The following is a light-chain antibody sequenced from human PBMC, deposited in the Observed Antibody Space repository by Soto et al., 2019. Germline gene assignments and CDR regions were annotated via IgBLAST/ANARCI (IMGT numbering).Light chain of an antibody. V-gene: IGKV1-33*01. CDR2: DAS. CDR3: QQYADVPIT. Sequence: DIQMTQSPSSLSASVEDRVIITCRASQSISNHLNWYQQKPGKAPKLLIYDASNLQTGVPSRFSGSGSGTHFTFTISGLQPEDIATYYCQQYADVPITFGQGTRLEIK. CDR1: QSISNH. J-gene: IGKJ5*01.